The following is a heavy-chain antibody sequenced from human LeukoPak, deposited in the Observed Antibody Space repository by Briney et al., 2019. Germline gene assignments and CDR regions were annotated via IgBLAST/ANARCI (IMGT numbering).Heavy chain of an antibody. J-gene: IGHJ6*03. CDR2: IIPIFGSA. V-gene: IGHV1-69*05. D-gene: IGHD3-10*01. Sequence: ASVKVSCKASGGTFSSYAISWVRQAPGQGLEWMGGIIPIFGSANYAQKFQGRVTITTDESTSTAYMELSSLRSEDTAVYYCARGPITMARGVIISYYMDVWGKGTTVTVSS. CDR3: ARGPITMARGVIISYYMDV. CDR1: GGTFSSYA.